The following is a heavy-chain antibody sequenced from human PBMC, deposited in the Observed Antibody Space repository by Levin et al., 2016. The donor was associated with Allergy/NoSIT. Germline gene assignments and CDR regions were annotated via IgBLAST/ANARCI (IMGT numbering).Heavy chain of an antibody. CDR1: GFSLSTSGMR. D-gene: IGHD2-15*01. CDR2: IDWDDDK. J-gene: IGHJ4*02. CDR3: ARCSGGSCYFDY. V-gene: IGHV2-70*04. Sequence: SGPTLVKPTQTLTLTCTFSGFSLSTSGMRVSWIRQPPGKALEWLARIDWDDDKFYSTSLKTRLTISKDTSKNQVVLTMTNMDPVDTATYYCARCSGGSCYFDYWGQGTLVTVSS.